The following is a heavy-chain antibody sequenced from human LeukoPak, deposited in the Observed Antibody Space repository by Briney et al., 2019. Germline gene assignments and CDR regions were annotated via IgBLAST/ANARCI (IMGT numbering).Heavy chain of an antibody. Sequence: GESLKISCKGSGYSFTSYWIGWVRQMPGKGLEWMGIIYPGDPDTRYSPSFQGQVTISADKSISTAYLQWSSLKASDTAMYYCARFSRQSSSWYGRYSYYYYMDVWGKGTTVTVSS. CDR3: ARFSRQSSSWYGRYSYYYYMDV. CDR1: GYSFTSYW. CDR2: IYPGDPDT. J-gene: IGHJ6*03. D-gene: IGHD6-13*01. V-gene: IGHV5-51*01.